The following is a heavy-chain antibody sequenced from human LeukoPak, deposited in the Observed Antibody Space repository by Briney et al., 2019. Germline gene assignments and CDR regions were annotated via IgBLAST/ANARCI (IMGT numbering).Heavy chain of an antibody. CDR1: GFTLSSYG. CDR2: IRYDGSNK. V-gene: IGHV3-30*02. CDR3: AKDFAVYGIDP. J-gene: IGHJ5*02. D-gene: IGHD5/OR15-5a*01. Sequence: GGSLRLYCAATGFTLSSYGMHWGGPAQGNVLHWVAFIRYDGSNKYYADSVKGRFTISRDNSKNALYLQMNSLRAEDTAVYYCAKDFAVYGIDPWGQGTLVTVSS.